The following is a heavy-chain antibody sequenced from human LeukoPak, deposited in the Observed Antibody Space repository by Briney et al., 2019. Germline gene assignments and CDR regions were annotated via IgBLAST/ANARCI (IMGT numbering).Heavy chain of an antibody. D-gene: IGHD5-12*01. V-gene: IGHV3-23*01. CDR3: ARGPSGYHNT. J-gene: IGHJ4*02. CDR2: ISGSGGST. CDR1: GFTFSSYA. Sequence: GGSLRLSCAASGFTFSSYAMSWVRQAPGKGLEWVSIISGSGGSTYYADSVKGRFTISRDNSKNTLYLQMNSPRAEDTAVYYCARGPSGYHNTGGQGTLVTVSS.